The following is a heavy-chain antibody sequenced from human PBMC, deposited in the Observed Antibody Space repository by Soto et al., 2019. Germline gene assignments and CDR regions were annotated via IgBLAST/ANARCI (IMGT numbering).Heavy chain of an antibody. CDR2: INHSGST. Sequence: SETLSLTCAVYGGSFSGYYWSWIRQPPGKGLEWIGEINHSGSTNYNPSLKSRVTISVDTSKNQFSLKLSSVTAADTAVYYCARGGRDGAAAEYYFDYWGQGTLVTVSS. J-gene: IGHJ4*02. V-gene: IGHV4-34*01. CDR1: GGSFSGYY. D-gene: IGHD6-13*01. CDR3: ARGGRDGAAAEYYFDY.